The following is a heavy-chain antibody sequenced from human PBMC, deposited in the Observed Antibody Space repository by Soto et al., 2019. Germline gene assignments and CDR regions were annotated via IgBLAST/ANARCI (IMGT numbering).Heavy chain of an antibody. D-gene: IGHD3-9*01. CDR3: GRLTGLPHYYSTDV. Sequence: GESLKISCKGSGYSFSTYWIAWVRQMPGKGLEWMGSIYPEDSDTKYSPSFQGQVTFSADKSINTAYLQWTSLKASDTAMYFCGRLTGLPHYYSTDVWGQGTTVTVSS. J-gene: IGHJ6*02. V-gene: IGHV5-51*01. CDR1: GYSFSTYW. CDR2: IYPEDSDT.